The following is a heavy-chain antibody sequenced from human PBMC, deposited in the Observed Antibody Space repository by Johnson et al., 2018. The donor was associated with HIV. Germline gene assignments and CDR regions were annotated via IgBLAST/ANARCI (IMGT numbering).Heavy chain of an antibody. CDR3: ARVEWDQNAFDI. D-gene: IGHD1-26*01. V-gene: IGHV3-30*04. Sequence: QVQLVESGRGVVQPGRSLRLSCAASGFTFSSYAMHWVRQAPGKGLEWVAFIRYDGSNKYYADSVKGRFTISRDNSKNTLYLQMNSLRAEDTAVYYCARVEWDQNAFDIWGQGTMVTVSS. CDR1: GFTFSSYA. CDR2: IRYDGSNK. J-gene: IGHJ3*02.